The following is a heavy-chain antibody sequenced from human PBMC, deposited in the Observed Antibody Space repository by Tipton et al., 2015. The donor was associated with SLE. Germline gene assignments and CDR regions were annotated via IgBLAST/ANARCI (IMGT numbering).Heavy chain of an antibody. CDR3: GRDGKEDAIDI. D-gene: IGHD1-26*01. J-gene: IGHJ3*02. CDR1: GYTFTDYD. CDR2: ISAYNGNA. Sequence: QLVQSGAEVKKPGASVKVSCKASGYTFTDYDIRWVRQAPGQGLEWMGWISAYNGNANYVQTLQGRVTMTTDTSTTTAYMELRSVRSDDTAIYYCGRDGKEDAIDIWGQGTMVTVSS. V-gene: IGHV1-18*04.